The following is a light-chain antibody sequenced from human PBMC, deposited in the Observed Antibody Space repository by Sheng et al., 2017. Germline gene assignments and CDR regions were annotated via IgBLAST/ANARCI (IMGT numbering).Light chain of an antibody. CDR1: SSNIGARYD. V-gene: IGLV1-40*01. CDR2: GDN. CDR3: QSYDSGLSGSI. J-gene: IGLJ2*01. Sequence: QSVLTQPPSVSGAPGQRVTISCTGSSSNIGARYDVHWYQQLPGTAPKLLIYGDNNRPSGVPDRFSGSKSGTSASLAITGLQADDEADYYCQSYDSGLSGSIFGGGTKLTV.